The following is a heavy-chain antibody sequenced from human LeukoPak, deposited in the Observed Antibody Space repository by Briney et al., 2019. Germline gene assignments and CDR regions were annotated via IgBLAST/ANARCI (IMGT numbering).Heavy chain of an antibody. J-gene: IGHJ5*02. CDR3: AKGRGFDVYCRAGSCSTFDP. Sequence: GRSLRLSCAASGFTFSSYAMHWVRQAPGKGLEWVAVISYDGSNKYYADSVKGRFTISRDNSKNTLYLQMNSLRAEDTAVYYCAKGRGFDVYCRAGSCSTFDPWGQGTLVTVSS. V-gene: IGHV3-30*01. D-gene: IGHD2-15*01. CDR1: GFTFSSYA. CDR2: ISYDGSNK.